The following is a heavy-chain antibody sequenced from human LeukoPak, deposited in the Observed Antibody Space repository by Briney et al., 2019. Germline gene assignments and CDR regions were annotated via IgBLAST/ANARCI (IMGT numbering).Heavy chain of an antibody. Sequence: GGSLRLSCAASGFRFSGYVMHWVRQAPGKGLEWVGLISYDGSNNYFGDSVKGRFTISRDNSKKTLTLDMSSLRGDDTALYYCARDSGGSLFDLWGQGTLVIVSS. D-gene: IGHD6-19*01. J-gene: IGHJ4*02. CDR1: GFRFSGYV. V-gene: IGHV3-30*03. CDR3: ARDSGGSLFDL. CDR2: ISYDGSNN.